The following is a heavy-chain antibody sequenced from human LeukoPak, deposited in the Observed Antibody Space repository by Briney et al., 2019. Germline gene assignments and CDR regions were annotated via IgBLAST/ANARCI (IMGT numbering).Heavy chain of an antibody. J-gene: IGHJ4*02. CDR3: ARKSLRGYDY. D-gene: IGHD5-12*01. Sequence: ASVKVSCKASGYTFTGYYIHWVRQAPGQGLEWMGWINRNSGGTDYAQKFQGRVTMTRNTSISTAYMELSRLRSDATAVYYCARKSLRGYDYWGQGTLVTVSS. V-gene: IGHV1-2*02. CDR2: INRNSGGT. CDR1: GYTFTGYY.